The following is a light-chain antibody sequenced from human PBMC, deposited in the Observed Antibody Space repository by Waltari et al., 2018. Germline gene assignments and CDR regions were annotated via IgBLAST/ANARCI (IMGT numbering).Light chain of an antibody. CDR1: SVFNVGCYR. J-gene: IGLJ3*02. V-gene: IGLV5-45*03. CDR2: YKSDSDK. Sequence: QAVLTQPSSLSASPGASASRTCTLRSVFNVGCYRISWSQRRPGSPPQYLLRYKSDSDKQQGSGVPSRFSGYKDASANAGILLISGLHSEDEADYYCMIWHISAWVFGGGTKLTVL. CDR3: MIWHISAWV.